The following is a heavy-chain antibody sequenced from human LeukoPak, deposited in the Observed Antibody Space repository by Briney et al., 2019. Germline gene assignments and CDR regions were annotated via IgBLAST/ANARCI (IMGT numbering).Heavy chain of an antibody. J-gene: IGHJ6*03. V-gene: IGHV3-21*01. CDR2: ISSSSRYI. CDR3: ARDGSYYMDV. Sequence: GGSLRLSCTASGFTFNTYAMHWVRQAPGKGLEWVSSISSSSRYIYYADSVKGRFTISRDNAKNSLYLQMNSLRAEDTAVYYCARDGSYYMDVWGKGTTVTVSS. CDR1: GFTFNTYA. D-gene: IGHD5-12*01.